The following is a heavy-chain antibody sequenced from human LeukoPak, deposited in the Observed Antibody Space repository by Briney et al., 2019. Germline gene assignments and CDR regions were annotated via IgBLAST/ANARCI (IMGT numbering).Heavy chain of an antibody. Sequence: GGSLRLSCAASGFIFTGYYMSWVRQAPGKGLEWVASIKHDGSEKYYVDSVRGRFTISRDNTKNLLYLQMSSLRAEDTAVYYCATDRGWRTSGYYLYYFEYWGQGTLVTFSS. CDR1: GFIFTGYY. J-gene: IGHJ4*02. V-gene: IGHV3-7*01. CDR2: IKHDGSEK. CDR3: ATDRGWRTSGYYLYYFEY. D-gene: IGHD3-3*01.